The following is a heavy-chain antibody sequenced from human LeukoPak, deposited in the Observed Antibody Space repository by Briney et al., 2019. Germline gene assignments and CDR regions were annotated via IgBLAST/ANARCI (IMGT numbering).Heavy chain of an antibody. Sequence: SVKVSCKASGGTFSSYAISWVRQAPGQGLEWMGGIIPIFGTANYAQKFQGRVTITADESTSTAYMELSSLRSEDTAVYYCARDKWPDTAMVVYYYYGMDVWGQGTTVTVSS. J-gene: IGHJ6*02. CDR3: ARDKWPDTAMVVYYYYGMDV. D-gene: IGHD5-18*01. CDR2: IIPIFGTA. V-gene: IGHV1-69*13. CDR1: GGTFSSYA.